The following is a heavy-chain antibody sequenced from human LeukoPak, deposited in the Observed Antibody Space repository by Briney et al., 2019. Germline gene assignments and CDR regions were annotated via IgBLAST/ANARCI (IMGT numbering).Heavy chain of an antibody. J-gene: IGHJ4*02. V-gene: IGHV4-4*07. CDR1: GGSISSYY. Sequence: SETLSLTCTVSGGSISSYYWSWIRQPAGKGLEWIGRIYTSGSTNYNPSLKSRVTMSVDTSKNQFSLKLSSVTAADTAVYYCAGGGGYGDPEGRWYFDYWGQGTLVTVSS. CDR3: AGGGGYGDPEGRWYFDY. CDR2: IYTSGST. D-gene: IGHD4-17*01.